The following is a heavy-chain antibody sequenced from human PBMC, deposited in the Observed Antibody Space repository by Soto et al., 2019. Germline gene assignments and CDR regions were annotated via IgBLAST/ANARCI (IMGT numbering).Heavy chain of an antibody. D-gene: IGHD3-3*01. CDR3: AKALPNYDFWSGYNTGTTISNGMDV. CDR1: GFTFSSYG. CDR2: ISYDGSNK. V-gene: IGHV3-30*18. J-gene: IGHJ6*02. Sequence: QVQLVESGGGVVQPGRSLRLSCAASGFTFSSYGMHWVRQAPGKGLEWVAVISYDGSNKYYADSVKGRCTISRDNSKNAQYLQMNSLIDEDTDVYYCAKALPNYDFWSGYNTGTTISNGMDVWGQGTTVTVSS.